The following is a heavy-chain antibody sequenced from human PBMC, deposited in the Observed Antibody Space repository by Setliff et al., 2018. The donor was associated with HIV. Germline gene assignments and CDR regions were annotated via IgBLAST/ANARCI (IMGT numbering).Heavy chain of an antibody. CDR1: GFTFSNFW. J-gene: IGHJ5*02. V-gene: IGHV3-7*03. CDR2: VSPDGTRN. CDR3: ARVLLRTNAVYGVVSNQFDP. Sequence: LRLSCAASGFTFSNFWMHWVRQAPGKGLEWVASVSPDGTRNHCVGSVKGRFTASRDNGKRSLYLQMNSLRAEDTAVYYCARVLLRTNAVYGVVSNQFDPWGQGTLVTVSS. D-gene: IGHD3-3*01.